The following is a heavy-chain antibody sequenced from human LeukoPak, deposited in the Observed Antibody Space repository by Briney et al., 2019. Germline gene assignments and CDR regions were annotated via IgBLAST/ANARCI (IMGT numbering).Heavy chain of an antibody. CDR1: GFTFSSYW. V-gene: IGHV3-74*01. J-gene: IGHJ6*03. CDR2: ISSDGGNK. Sequence: GRSLRLSCAASGFTFSSYWMHWVRQAPGKGLVWVSRISSDGGNKVYADSVKGRFTISRDNANDTLYLQMDSLRGEDTAVYYCAREWELRGAYYMDVWGKGTTVTVSS. CDR3: AREWELRGAYYMDV. D-gene: IGHD1-26*01.